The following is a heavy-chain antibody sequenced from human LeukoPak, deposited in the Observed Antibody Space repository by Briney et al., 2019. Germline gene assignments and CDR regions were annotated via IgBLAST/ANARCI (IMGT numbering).Heavy chain of an antibody. V-gene: IGHV4-59*12. Sequence: SETLSLTCTVSGGSISGYYWNWIRQSPEKGLEWIGYIYHSGTINFNPSLKARVTMSIDTSKNQFSLKLSSVTAADTAVYYCARGPQLQLFNPWGQGTLVTVSS. D-gene: IGHD5-18*01. CDR2: IYHSGTI. J-gene: IGHJ5*02. CDR3: ARGPQLQLFNP. CDR1: GGSISGYY.